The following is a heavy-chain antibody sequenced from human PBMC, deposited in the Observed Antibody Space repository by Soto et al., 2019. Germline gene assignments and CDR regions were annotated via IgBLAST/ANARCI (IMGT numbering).Heavy chain of an antibody. CDR3: ARRAVLVAAANYYYYYMDV. CDR1: GYSFTSYW. CDR2: IYPGDSDT. J-gene: IGHJ6*03. D-gene: IGHD2-15*01. Sequence: GESLKISCKGSGYSFTSYWIGWVRQMPGKGLEWMGIIYPGDSDTRYSPSFQGQVTISADKSISTAYLQWSSLKASDTAMYYCARRAVLVAAANYYYYYMDVWGKGTTVTVSS. V-gene: IGHV5-51*01.